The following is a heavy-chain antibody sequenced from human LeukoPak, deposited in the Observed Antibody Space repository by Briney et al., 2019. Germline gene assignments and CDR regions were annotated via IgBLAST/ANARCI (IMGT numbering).Heavy chain of an antibody. J-gene: IGHJ4*02. CDR2: INPSAGRT. CDR1: GYTFTSYF. D-gene: IGHD6-19*01. CDR3: GRGGVIAVPSGY. V-gene: IGHV1-46*03. Sequence: ASVKVSCKASGYTFTSYFLFWVRQAPGQGLEWMGIINPSAGRTTYAQKFQGRVTMTRDTSTSTVYMELSSLTSEDTAMYYCGRGGVIAVPSGYWGQGTLVTVSS.